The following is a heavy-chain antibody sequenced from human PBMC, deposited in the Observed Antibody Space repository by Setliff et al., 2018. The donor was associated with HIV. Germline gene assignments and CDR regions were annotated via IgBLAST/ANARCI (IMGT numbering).Heavy chain of an antibody. J-gene: IGHJ4*02. CDR1: GGSISSTSYY. CDR2: ISTSGGA. Sequence: LSLTCTVSGGSISSTSYYWGWIRQPPGKGLEWIGYISTSGGATYNPSLKSRVTISVDTSKNQFSLKLSSVTAADTAVYYCARGLSFYDPGGFDYWGQGTLVTVSS. V-gene: IGHV4-61*05. D-gene: IGHD3-22*01. CDR3: ARGLSFYDPGGFDY.